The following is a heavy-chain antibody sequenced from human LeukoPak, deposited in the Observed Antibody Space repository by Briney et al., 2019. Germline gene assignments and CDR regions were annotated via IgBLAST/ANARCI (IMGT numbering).Heavy chain of an antibody. Sequence: SETLSLTCDLSGYSISSGYYWAWIRQTPGKGLQYIGMIYSTGDAYYSPSLKSRVTMSVDTSKNQFPPQLTSVTGADTAIYYCARVHYDTRTFDYWGQGTLVTVSS. CDR3: ARVHYDTRTFDY. V-gene: IGHV4-38-2*01. CDR2: IYSTGDA. J-gene: IGHJ4*02. D-gene: IGHD3-22*01. CDR1: GYSISSGYY.